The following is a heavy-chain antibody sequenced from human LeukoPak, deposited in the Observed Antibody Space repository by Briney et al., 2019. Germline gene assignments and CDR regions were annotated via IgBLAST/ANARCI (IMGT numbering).Heavy chain of an antibody. V-gene: IGHV1-18*01. CDR3: AREESIGRYQFLHDS. J-gene: IGHJ4*02. CDR1: GYSLTSYA. CDR2: ISPYNGNT. D-gene: IGHD1-26*01. Sequence: ASVKVSCKASGYSLTSYALNWVRQAPGQGFEWMAWISPYNGNTKYVQNLQGRLTITTDTSTSTAYMELRSLTSDDTAVYFCAREESIGRYQFLHDSWGQGTLVTVSS.